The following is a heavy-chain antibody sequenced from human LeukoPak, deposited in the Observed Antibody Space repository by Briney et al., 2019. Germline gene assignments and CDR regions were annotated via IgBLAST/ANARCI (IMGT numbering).Heavy chain of an antibody. Sequence: GGSLRLCCAASGFTVRSYGMHWVRQAPGKGLEWAAFMRYDGSNKYYADSVKGRFTISRDNSKNTLYLQMNSLRAEDTAVYYCAKDLDGDYVYYYYYYGMDVWGQGTTVTVSS. D-gene: IGHD4-17*01. CDR2: MRYDGSNK. CDR3: AKDLDGDYVYYYYYYGMDV. CDR1: GFTVRSYG. J-gene: IGHJ6*02. V-gene: IGHV3-30*02.